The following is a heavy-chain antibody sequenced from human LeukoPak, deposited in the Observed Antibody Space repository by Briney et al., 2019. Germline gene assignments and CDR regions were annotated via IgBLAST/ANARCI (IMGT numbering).Heavy chain of an antibody. Sequence: APLTVSCKASGYTXTTYGISGVRQAPGQGLEWMGWISAYNGNTNYAQNLQGRVTMTTDTSTSTAYMELRSLRSDDTAVYYCARDRRIAVAGKSYYFDYWGQGTLVTVSS. CDR3: ARDRRIAVAGKSYYFDY. J-gene: IGHJ4*02. CDR1: GYTXTTYG. CDR2: ISAYNGNT. V-gene: IGHV1-18*01. D-gene: IGHD6-19*01.